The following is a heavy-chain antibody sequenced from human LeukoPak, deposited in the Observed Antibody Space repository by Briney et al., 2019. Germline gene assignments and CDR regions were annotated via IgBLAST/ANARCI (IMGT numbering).Heavy chain of an antibody. Sequence: LETLSLTCTVSGSSISSAYYWGWIRQPPGQGLEWIGSIYYSGSTYYNPSLKSRVTISVDTSKNQFSLKLSSVTAADTAVYYCARETTSGYSSGWYAKHWGQGTLVTVPS. J-gene: IGHJ1*01. V-gene: IGHV4-38-2*02. D-gene: IGHD6-19*01. CDR2: IYYSGST. CDR3: ARETTSGYSSGWYAKH. CDR1: GSSISSAYY.